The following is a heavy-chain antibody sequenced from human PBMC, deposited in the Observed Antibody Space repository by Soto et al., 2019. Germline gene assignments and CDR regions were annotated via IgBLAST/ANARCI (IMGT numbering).Heavy chain of an antibody. V-gene: IGHV4-4*02. J-gene: IGHJ4*02. CDR3: ARENSGDGYNYLDY. Sequence: SETLSLTCAVSGGSVSATNWWSWIRQPPGKGLEWIGEINLSGTTNYNPSLKRRVTMSIDQSQNEVSLTLTAVTAADTAVYYCARENSGDGYNYLDYWGQGTLVTVSS. D-gene: IGHD5-12*01. CDR1: GGSVSATNW. CDR2: INLSGTT.